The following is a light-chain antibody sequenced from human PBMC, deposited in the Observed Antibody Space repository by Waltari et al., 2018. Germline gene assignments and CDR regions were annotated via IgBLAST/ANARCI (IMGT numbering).Light chain of an antibody. V-gene: IGKV1-5*03. CDR2: GAS. J-gene: IGKJ4*01. CDR3: QQYNSYSLLT. CDR1: QSISKW. Sequence: DIRMTQSPSTLSASAGDRVIISCRASQSISKWLAWYQQKPGKAPKLLIYGASTLQSGVPSRFSGTGSGTDFTLTISSLQPDDFATYYCQQYNSYSLLTFGGGTKVEIK.